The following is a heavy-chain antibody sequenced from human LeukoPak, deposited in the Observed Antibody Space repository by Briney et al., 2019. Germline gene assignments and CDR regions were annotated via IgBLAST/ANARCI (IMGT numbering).Heavy chain of an antibody. Sequence: GGSLGLSCAASGFTFSSYAMSWVRQAPGKGLEWVSAISGSGGSTYYVDSVKGRFTISRDNSKNTLYLQMNSLRAEDTAVYYCAKYYYGSGSYYRGAFDIWGQGTMVTVSS. CDR3: AKYYYGSGSYYRGAFDI. V-gene: IGHV3-23*01. J-gene: IGHJ3*02. CDR1: GFTFSSYA. D-gene: IGHD3-10*01. CDR2: ISGSGGST.